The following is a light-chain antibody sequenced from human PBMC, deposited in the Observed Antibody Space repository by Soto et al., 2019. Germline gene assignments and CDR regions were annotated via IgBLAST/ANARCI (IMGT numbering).Light chain of an antibody. J-gene: IGLJ1*01. Sequence: QSVLTQPPSVSGAPGQRVTISCPGSSSNIGAGHDVHWYQQLPGTAPKLLIYGNSNRPSGVPDRFSGSKSGTSASLAITGLQAEDEADYYCQSYDSSLSGSEVFGTGTKVTVL. V-gene: IGLV1-40*01. CDR1: SSNIGAGHD. CDR3: QSYDSSLSGSEV. CDR2: GNS.